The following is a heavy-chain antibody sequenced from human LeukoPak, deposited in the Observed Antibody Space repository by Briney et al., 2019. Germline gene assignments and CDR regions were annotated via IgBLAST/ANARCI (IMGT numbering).Heavy chain of an antibody. D-gene: IGHD6-19*01. CDR1: GFTFSSYW. J-gene: IGHJ4*02. CDR2: IKQDGSEK. Sequence: GGSLRLSCAASGFTFSSYWMSWVRQAPGKGLEWVANIKQDGSEKYYVDSVKGRFTISRDNAKNSLYLQMNSLRAEDTAVYYCARWGQRGSGWAKLFDYWGLGTLVTVSS. V-gene: IGHV3-7*03. CDR3: ARWGQRGSGWAKLFDY.